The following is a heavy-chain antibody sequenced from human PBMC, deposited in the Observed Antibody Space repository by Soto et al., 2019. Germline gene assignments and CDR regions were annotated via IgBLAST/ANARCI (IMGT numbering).Heavy chain of an antibody. D-gene: IGHD2-2*01. Sequence: SATLSLTWAVYGGSFSGYYWSWIRQPPGKGLEWIGEIIHTGSTNYNPSLKSRVTISIDTSKKQFSLKLSSVTAADTAVYYCAPQVVPTATKKPWGQGTLVTVSS. J-gene: IGHJ4*02. V-gene: IGHV4-34*12. CDR2: IIHTGST. CDR3: APQVVPTATKKP. CDR1: GGSFSGYY.